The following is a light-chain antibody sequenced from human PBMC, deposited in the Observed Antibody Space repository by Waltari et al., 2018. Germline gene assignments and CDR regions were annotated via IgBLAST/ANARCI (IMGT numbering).Light chain of an antibody. CDR1: QSISSH. CDR3: QQFDNLVYT. V-gene: IGKV1-33*01. Sequence: DIQMAQSPSSLSASVGDRVTITCRASQSISSHLNWYQQKPGKAPKLLIYDASNLETGVPSRFSGSGSGTDFSFTISSLQPEDIATYYCQQFDNLVYTFGQGTKLEIK. J-gene: IGKJ2*01. CDR2: DAS.